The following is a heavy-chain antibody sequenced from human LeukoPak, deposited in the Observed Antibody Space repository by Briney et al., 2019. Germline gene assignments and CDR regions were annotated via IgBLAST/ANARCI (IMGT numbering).Heavy chain of an antibody. Sequence: PSETLSLTCAVYGGSFSGYYWSWIRQPPGKGLEWIGEINHGGSTNYNPSLKSRVTISVDTSKNQFSLKLSSVTAADTAVYYCARREWELAYYYMDVWGKGTTVTVSS. V-gene: IGHV4-34*01. J-gene: IGHJ6*03. D-gene: IGHD1-26*01. CDR3: ARREWELAYYYMDV. CDR2: INHGGST. CDR1: GGSFSGYY.